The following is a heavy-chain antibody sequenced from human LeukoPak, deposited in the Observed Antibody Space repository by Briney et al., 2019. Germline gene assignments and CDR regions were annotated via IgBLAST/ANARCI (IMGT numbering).Heavy chain of an antibody. CDR3: ARVQLYYDFWSGSPFGMDV. Sequence: SETLSLTCTVSGGSISSYYWSWIRQPAGKGLEWIGRIYTSGSTNYNPSLKSRVTMSVDTSKNQFSLKLSSVTAADTAVYYCARVQLYYDFWSGSPFGMDVWGQGTTVTVSS. CDR2: IYTSGST. CDR1: GGSISSYY. J-gene: IGHJ6*02. D-gene: IGHD3-3*01. V-gene: IGHV4-4*07.